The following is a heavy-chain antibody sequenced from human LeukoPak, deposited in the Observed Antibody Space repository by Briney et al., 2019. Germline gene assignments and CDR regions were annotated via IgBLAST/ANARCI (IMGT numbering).Heavy chain of an antibody. CDR3: AREFVSGYNYYY. J-gene: IGHJ4*02. CDR1: GGSISIYY. Sequence: SETLSLTCTVSGGSISIYYWSWIRQPPGKGLEWIGYIYYSGSTNYNPSLKSRVTISVDTSKNQFSLKLRSVTAADTAMYYCAREFVSGYNYYYWGQGTLVTVSS. V-gene: IGHV4-59*12. D-gene: IGHD5-24*01. CDR2: IYYSGST.